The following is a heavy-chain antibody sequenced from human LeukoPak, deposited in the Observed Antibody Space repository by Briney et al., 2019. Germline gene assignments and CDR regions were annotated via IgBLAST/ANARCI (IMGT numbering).Heavy chain of an antibody. Sequence: PSETLSLTCTVSGGSISSSNNYWGWIRQPPGKGLEWIGSIYYGESTYYNPSLKSRVTISVDTSKNQFSLKLSSVTAADTAVYYCARSPYGSGSSFDYWGQGTLVTVSS. CDR3: ARSPYGSGSSFDY. V-gene: IGHV4-39*07. J-gene: IGHJ4*02. D-gene: IGHD3-10*01. CDR1: GGSISSSNNY. CDR2: IYYGEST.